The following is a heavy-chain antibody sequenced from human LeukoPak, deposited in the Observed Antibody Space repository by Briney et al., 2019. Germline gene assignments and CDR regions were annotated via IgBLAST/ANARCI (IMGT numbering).Heavy chain of an antibody. CDR3: ARDRCNSTTCASRGAFDI. CDR1: GASIISYY. CDR2: IYTSGST. D-gene: IGHD2-2*01. V-gene: IGHV4-4*07. J-gene: IGHJ3*02. Sequence: KPSETLSLTCTVSGASIISYYWSWIRQPARKGLEWIGRIYTSGSTNYNPSLTSRVTMSVDTSKNQFSLKLTSVTAADTAVYYCARDRCNSTTCASRGAFDIWGQGTIVTVS.